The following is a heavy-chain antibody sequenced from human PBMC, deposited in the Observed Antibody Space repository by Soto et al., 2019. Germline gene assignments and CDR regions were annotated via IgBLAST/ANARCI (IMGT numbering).Heavy chain of an antibody. V-gene: IGHV3-23*01. Sequence: GGSLRLSCAASGITFDQYAMSWVRLAPGKGLEWVSVVSPSGASTFYADSVRGRFTISRDNSENTLYLQMNSLRAADTALYFCARGYYYDSTGYYRPFDYWGPGTLVTVSS. CDR2: VSPSGAST. D-gene: IGHD3-22*01. CDR1: GITFDQYA. CDR3: ARGYYYDSTGYYRPFDY. J-gene: IGHJ4*02.